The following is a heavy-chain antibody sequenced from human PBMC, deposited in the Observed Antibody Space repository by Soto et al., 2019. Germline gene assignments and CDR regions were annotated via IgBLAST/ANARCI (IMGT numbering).Heavy chain of an antibody. J-gene: IGHJ5*02. V-gene: IGHV4-31*03. CDR2: IYHSGDS. CDR3: ARENYPSRYPHNWFDP. CDR1: GGSISSDGYY. D-gene: IGHD3-3*01. Sequence: SETLSLTCTVSGGSISSDGYYWSWIRQHPGKGLEYIGYIYHSGDSYYTPSLGRRVTISADTSENQFSLHLRSVTAADTAVYYCARENYPSRYPHNWFDPWGQGIPVTVSS.